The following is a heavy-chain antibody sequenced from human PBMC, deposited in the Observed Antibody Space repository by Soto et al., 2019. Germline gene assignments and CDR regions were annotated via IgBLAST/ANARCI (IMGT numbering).Heavy chain of an antibody. CDR3: AKDFWSGYRNNWFGP. CDR2: IIPIFGTA. CDR1: GGTFSSYA. J-gene: IGHJ5*02. D-gene: IGHD3-3*01. V-gene: IGHV1-69*13. Sequence: GASVKVSCKASGGTFSSYAISWVRQAPGQGLEWMGGIIPIFGTANYARKFQGRVTITADESTSTAYMELSSLRSEDTAVYYCAKDFWSGYRNNWFGPWGQGTLVTVSS.